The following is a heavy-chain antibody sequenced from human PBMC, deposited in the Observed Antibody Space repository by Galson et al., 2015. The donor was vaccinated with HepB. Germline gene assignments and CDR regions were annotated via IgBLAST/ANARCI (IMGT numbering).Heavy chain of an antibody. J-gene: IGHJ4*02. Sequence: SLRLSCAASGFTFSSYWMSWVRQAPGKGLEWVANIKQDGSEKYYVDSVKGRFTISRDNAKNSLYLQMNSLRAEDTAVYYCARDYGSGSYYGASLDYWGQGTLVTVSS. CDR2: IKQDGSEK. D-gene: IGHD3-10*01. CDR3: ARDYGSGSYYGASLDY. V-gene: IGHV3-7*03. CDR1: GFTFSSYW.